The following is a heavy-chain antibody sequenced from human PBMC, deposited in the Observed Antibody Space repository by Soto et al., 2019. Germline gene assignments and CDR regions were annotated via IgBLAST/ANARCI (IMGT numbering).Heavy chain of an antibody. CDR1: GGSISSYY. Sequence: QVQLQESGPGLVKPSETLSLTCTVSGGSISSYYWSWIRQPAGKGLEWIGRIYTSGSTNYNPSLKSRVTMSVDTSKNQFSLKLSSVTAADTAVYYCARDLRVYGDYEGTLFYFDYWGQGTLVTVSS. D-gene: IGHD4-17*01. V-gene: IGHV4-4*07. J-gene: IGHJ4*02. CDR3: ARDLRVYGDYEGTLFYFDY. CDR2: IYTSGST.